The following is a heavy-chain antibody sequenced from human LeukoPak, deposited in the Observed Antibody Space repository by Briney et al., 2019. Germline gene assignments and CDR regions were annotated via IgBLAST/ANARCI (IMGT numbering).Heavy chain of an antibody. CDR1: GFTFSTYA. V-gene: IGHV3-23*01. D-gene: IGHD4-23*01. CDR2: ISDSGGRT. J-gene: IGHJ4*02. CDR3: AKFAPRWPLPPGNY. Sequence: PGGSLRLSCVASGFTFSTYAMGWVRQAPGKGLEWVSVISDSGGRTYYTDSVKGRFTISRDDSKNTLYLQMNSLRVEDTAVYYCAKFAPRWPLPPGNYWGQGTLVTVSS.